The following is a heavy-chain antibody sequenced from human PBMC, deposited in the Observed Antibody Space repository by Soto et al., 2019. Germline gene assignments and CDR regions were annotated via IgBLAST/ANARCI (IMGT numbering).Heavy chain of an antibody. CDR3: AKDRDYGSGSSNYMDV. V-gene: IGHV3-9*01. CDR1: GFTFDDYA. D-gene: IGHD3-10*01. Sequence: GGSLRLSCAASGFTFDDYAMHWVRQAPGKGLEWVSGISWNSGSIDYADSVKGRFTISRDNAKNSLYLQMNSLRAEDTALYYCAKDRDYGSGSSNYMDVWGKGTTVTVS. J-gene: IGHJ6*03. CDR2: ISWNSGSI.